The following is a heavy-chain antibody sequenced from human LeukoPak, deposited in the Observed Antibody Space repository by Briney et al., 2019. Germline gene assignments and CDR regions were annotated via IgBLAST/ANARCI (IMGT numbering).Heavy chain of an antibody. J-gene: IGHJ5*02. Sequence: SETLSLTCTVSGGSISSYYWSWIRQPAGKGLEWIGRIYTSGSTNYNPSLKSRVTMSVDTSKNQFSLKLSSVTAADTALYYCARDHRQYYDFWSGYYSGYNWFDPWGQGTLVTVSS. CDR1: GGSISSYY. D-gene: IGHD3-3*01. CDR2: IYTSGST. CDR3: ARDHRQYYDFWSGYYSGYNWFDP. V-gene: IGHV4-4*07.